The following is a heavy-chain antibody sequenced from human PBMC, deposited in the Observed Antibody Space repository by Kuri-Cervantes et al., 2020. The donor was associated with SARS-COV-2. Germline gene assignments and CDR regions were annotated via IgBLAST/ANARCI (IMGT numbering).Heavy chain of an antibody. J-gene: IGHJ4*02. V-gene: IGHV4-34*01. CDR3: ARGWSQILTGYYKPNFDY. D-gene: IGHD3-9*01. CDR1: GGSFSGYY. CDR2: INHSGST. Sequence: ESLKISCAVYGGSFSGYYWSWIRQPPGKGLEWIGEINHSGSTNYNPSLKSRVTVSVDTSKNQFSLKLSSVTAADTAVYYCARGWSQILTGYYKPNFDYWGQGTLVTVSS.